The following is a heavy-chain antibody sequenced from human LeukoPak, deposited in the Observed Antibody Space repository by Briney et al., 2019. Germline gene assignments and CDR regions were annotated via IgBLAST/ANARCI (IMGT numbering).Heavy chain of an antibody. CDR1: GFTFSSYA. CDR3: AQDRYVSSGRDDY. J-gene: IGHJ4*02. D-gene: IGHD6-19*01. CDR2: VSGSGGST. V-gene: IGHV3-23*01. Sequence: AGGSLRLSCEASGFTFSSYAMSWVRQAPGKGLEWVSYVSGSGGSTYYADSVKGRFTISRDNSKNTLYLQMTNLRAEDTAVYFCAQDRYVSSGRDDYWGQGTLVTVSS.